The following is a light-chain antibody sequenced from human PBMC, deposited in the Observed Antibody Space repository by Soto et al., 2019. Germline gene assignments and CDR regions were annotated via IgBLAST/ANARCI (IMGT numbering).Light chain of an antibody. CDR2: AAS. V-gene: IGKV1-39*01. Sequence: DIQMTQSPPSLSASVGDTVTITCRASQSISVHLNWYQQKPGKVPKLLLYAASNLQSGVPSRFSGSGSETDFALPISSLQPEDFATYYCQQSYITPYTFGQGTKLQIK. CDR1: QSISVH. CDR3: QQSYITPYT. J-gene: IGKJ2*01.